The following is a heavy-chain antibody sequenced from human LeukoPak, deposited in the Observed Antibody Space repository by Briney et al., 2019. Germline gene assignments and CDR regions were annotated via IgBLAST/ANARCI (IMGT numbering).Heavy chain of an antibody. V-gene: IGHV3-48*04. J-gene: IGHJ4*02. CDR1: GFTFSSYS. Sequence: GGSLRLFCAASGFTFSSYSMNWVRQAPGKGLEWVSYISSSSSTIYYADSVKGRFTISRDNAKNSLHLQMNSLRAEDTAVYYCARSEAGLDYWGQGTLVTVSS. CDR3: ARSEAGLDY. CDR2: ISSSSSTI. D-gene: IGHD6-19*01.